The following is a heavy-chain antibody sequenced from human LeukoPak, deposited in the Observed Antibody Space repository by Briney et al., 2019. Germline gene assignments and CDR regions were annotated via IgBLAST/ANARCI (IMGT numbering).Heavy chain of an antibody. D-gene: IGHD6-13*01. Sequence: SETLSLTCTVSGGSISSYYWSWIRQPPGKGLEWIGYIYYSGSTNYNPSLKSRVTISVDTSKNQFSLKLSSVTAAGTAVYYCAREPDPIAAAGFDYWGQGTLVTVSS. CDR1: GGSISSYY. CDR3: AREPDPIAAAGFDY. J-gene: IGHJ4*02. V-gene: IGHV4-59*01. CDR2: IYYSGST.